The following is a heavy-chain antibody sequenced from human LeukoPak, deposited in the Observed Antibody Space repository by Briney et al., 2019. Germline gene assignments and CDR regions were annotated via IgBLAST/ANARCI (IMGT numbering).Heavy chain of an antibody. V-gene: IGHV1-69*13. CDR1: GGTFSSYA. D-gene: IGHD2-2*01. Sequence: ASVKVSCKASGGTFSSYAISWVRQAPGQGLEWMGGIIPIFGTANYAQKFQGRVTITADESTSTAYMGLTSLRSEDTAVYYCARDRPAAENWFDPWGQGTLVTVSS. J-gene: IGHJ5*02. CDR3: ARDRPAAENWFDP. CDR2: IIPIFGTA.